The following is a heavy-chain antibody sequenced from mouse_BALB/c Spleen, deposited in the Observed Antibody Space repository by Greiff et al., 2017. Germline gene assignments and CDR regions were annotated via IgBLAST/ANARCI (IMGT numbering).Heavy chain of an antibody. CDR2: ISYSGST. V-gene: IGHV3-2*02. J-gene: IGHJ2*01. CDR3: ARGSYGSSDY. Sequence: EVQLQESGPGLVKPSQSLSLTCTVTGYSITSDYAWNWIRQFPGSKLEWMGYISYSGSTSYNPSLKSRISITRDTSKNQFFLQLNSVTTEDTATYYCARGSYGSSDYWGQGTTLTVSS. CDR1: GYSITSDYA. D-gene: IGHD1-1*01.